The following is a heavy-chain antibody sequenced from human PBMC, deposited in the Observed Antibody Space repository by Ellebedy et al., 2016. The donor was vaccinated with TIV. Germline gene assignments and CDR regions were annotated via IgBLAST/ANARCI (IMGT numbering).Heavy chain of an antibody. J-gene: IGHJ5*02. V-gene: IGHV4-34*01. D-gene: IGHD6-19*01. Sequence: MPGGSLRLSCAVYGGSFSGYYWSWIRQPPGKGLEWIGEINHSGSTNYNPSLKSRVTISVDTSKNQFSLKLSSVTAADPAGYYCARTTSIAVAGRGFVVEEPPWGQGTLVTVSS. CDR1: GGSFSGYY. CDR3: ARTTSIAVAGRGFVVEEPP. CDR2: INHSGST.